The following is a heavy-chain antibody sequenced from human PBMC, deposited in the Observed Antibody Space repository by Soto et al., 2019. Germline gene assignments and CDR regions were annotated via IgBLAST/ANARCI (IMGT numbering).Heavy chain of an antibody. J-gene: IGHJ6*02. CDR3: ACCVYYYYGMDV. Sequence: QVQLVQSGTEVKKPGASVKVSCKASGYTFTSYDINWVRQATGQGLEWMGWMNPNSGNTGYAQKFQGRVTMTRNTSISTAYMELSSLRSEDTAVYYCACCVYYYYGMDVWGQGTTVTVSS. D-gene: IGHD5-18*01. CDR1: GYTFTSYD. V-gene: IGHV1-8*01. CDR2: MNPNSGNT.